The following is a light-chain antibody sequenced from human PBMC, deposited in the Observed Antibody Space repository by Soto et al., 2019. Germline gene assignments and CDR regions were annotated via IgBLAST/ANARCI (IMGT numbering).Light chain of an antibody. CDR3: QQYADSPLT. CDR1: EPVRNTF. CDR2: GAS. J-gene: IGKJ4*01. Sequence: DIVFTQSPDTLSLSPGERATLSCRASEPVRNTFLAWYQQRPGQAPRLLIYGASSRAIGIPDRFSGSGSGTDFTLTISRLEPEDFALYSCQQYADSPLTFGGGTKVDIK. V-gene: IGKV3-20*01.